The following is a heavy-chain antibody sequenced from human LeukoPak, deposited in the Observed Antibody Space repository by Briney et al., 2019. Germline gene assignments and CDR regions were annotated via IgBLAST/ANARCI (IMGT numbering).Heavy chain of an antibody. V-gene: IGHV1-69*06. CDR3: ARDPLGYGDYPGYFDY. D-gene: IGHD4-17*01. CDR1: GGTFSSYA. Sequence: ASVKVSCKASGGTFSSYAISWVRQAPGQGLEWMGGIIPIFGTANYAQKFQGRVTITADKSTSTAYMELSSLRSEDTAVYYCARDPLGYGDYPGYFDYWGQGTLVTVSS. CDR2: IIPIFGTA. J-gene: IGHJ4*02.